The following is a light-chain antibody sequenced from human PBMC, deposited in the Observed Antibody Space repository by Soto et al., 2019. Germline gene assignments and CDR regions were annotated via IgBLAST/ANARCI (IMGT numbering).Light chain of an antibody. CDR3: ASYAGSRIPVV. CDR2: EVT. CDR1: SSDVGGYNF. J-gene: IGLJ2*01. V-gene: IGLV2-8*01. Sequence: QSALTQPPSASGSPGQSVPISCTGASSDVGGYNFVSWYQQHPGKAPKLMIYEVTKRPSGVPDRFSGSKSGNTGSLTVAGLQAEDAADYYCASYAGSRIPVVFGGGTQLTV.